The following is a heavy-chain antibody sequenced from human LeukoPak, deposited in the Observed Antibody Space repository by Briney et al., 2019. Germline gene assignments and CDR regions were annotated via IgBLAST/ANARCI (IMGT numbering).Heavy chain of an antibody. V-gene: IGHV4-59*01. Sequence: SETLSLTCTVSGGSITNYYWSWIRQTPGKGLEWIGYMYYSGSTNYNPFLKGRVTISVDTSKNQFSLTLSSVTAADAAVYYCARGGAVAYYYYYMDVWGTGTMVT. CDR1: GGSITNYY. CDR2: MYYSGST. CDR3: ARGGAVAYYYYYMDV. D-gene: IGHD6-19*01. J-gene: IGHJ6*03.